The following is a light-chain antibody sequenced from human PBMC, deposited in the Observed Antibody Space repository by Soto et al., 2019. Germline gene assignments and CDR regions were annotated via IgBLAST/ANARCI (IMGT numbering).Light chain of an antibody. CDR2: DVS. Sequence: QSALTQPRSVSGSPGQSVTISCTGNSSDVGGYNYVSWYQQFPDKAPKLMIYDVSKRPSGVPDRFSGSKSGNTASLTISGLQADDEADYYCCSYAGSSTRVFGTGTKVTVL. V-gene: IGLV2-11*01. J-gene: IGLJ1*01. CDR1: SSDVGGYNY. CDR3: CSYAGSSTRV.